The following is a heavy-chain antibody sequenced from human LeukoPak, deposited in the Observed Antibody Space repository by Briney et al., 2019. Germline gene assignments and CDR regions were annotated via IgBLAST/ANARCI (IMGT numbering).Heavy chain of an antibody. V-gene: IGHV5-51*01. J-gene: IGHJ4*02. CDR1: GYSFTSYW. CDR3: ARSLLRYFDH. D-gene: IGHD2-15*01. Sequence: GASLKIPCKGAGYSFTSYWIGWGRQMPRKGLEGLGVIYPGGSDTRYSPSFQGQVTISADKSPRTAYRQRSSLKASDPAMYYCARSLLRYFDHWDQGTLLTVPS. CDR2: IYPGGSDT.